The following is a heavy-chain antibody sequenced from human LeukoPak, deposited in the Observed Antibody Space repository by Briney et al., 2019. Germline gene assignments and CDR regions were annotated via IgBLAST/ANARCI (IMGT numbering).Heavy chain of an antibody. CDR3: ARGTRWSSTSCYHD. D-gene: IGHD2-2*01. V-gene: IGHV1-2*02. CDR2: INPNSGGT. J-gene: IGHJ4*02. CDR1: GYTFTGYY. Sequence: GASVKVSCKASGYTFTGYYMHWVRQAPGQGLEWMGWINPNSGGTNYAQKFQGRVNMTRDTSISTAYMELSRLRSDDTAVYYCARGTRWSSTSCYHDWGQGTLVTVSS.